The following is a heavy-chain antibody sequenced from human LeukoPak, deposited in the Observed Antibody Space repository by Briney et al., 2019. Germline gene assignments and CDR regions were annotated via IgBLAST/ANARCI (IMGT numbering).Heavy chain of an antibody. CDR3: ARRDKYNHRFDY. CDR1: GYTFTNYY. V-gene: IGHV1-2*02. CDR2: VNPNSGDT. Sequence: ASVKVSCKASGYTFTNYYIHWVRQAPGHALEWMGWVNPNSGDTKYAQNLQGRVTMTRDTSISTVYMDMSRLRSDDTALYYCARRDKYNHRFDYWGQGTLVTVSS. D-gene: IGHD1-14*01. J-gene: IGHJ4*02.